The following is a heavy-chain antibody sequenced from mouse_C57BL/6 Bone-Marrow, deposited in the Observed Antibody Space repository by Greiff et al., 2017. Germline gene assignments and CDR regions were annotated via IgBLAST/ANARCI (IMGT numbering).Heavy chain of an antibody. Sequence: QVQLKESGAELARPGASVKLSCKASGYTFTSYGISWVKQRTGQGLEWIGEIYPRSGNTYYNEKFKGKATLTADKSSSTAYMELRSLTSEDSAVYFCNVYYGNYDYAMDYWGQGTSVTVSS. V-gene: IGHV1-81*01. CDR3: NVYYGNYDYAMDY. CDR2: IYPRSGNT. J-gene: IGHJ4*01. CDR1: GYTFTSYG. D-gene: IGHD2-1*01.